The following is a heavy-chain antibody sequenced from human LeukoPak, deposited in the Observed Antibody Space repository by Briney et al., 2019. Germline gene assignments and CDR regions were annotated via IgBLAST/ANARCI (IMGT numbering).Heavy chain of an antibody. CDR3: ARLPYYYDSSGYYTGAFDI. CDR2: MNPSSGNT. J-gene: IGHJ3*02. CDR1: GYTFTSYD. V-gene: IGHV1-8*01. Sequence: ASVKVSCKASGYTFTSYDINWVRQATGQGLEWMGWMNPSSGNTGYAQKFQGRVTMTRNTSISTAYMELSSLRSEDTAVYYCARLPYYYDSSGYYTGAFDIWGQGTMVTASS. D-gene: IGHD3-22*01.